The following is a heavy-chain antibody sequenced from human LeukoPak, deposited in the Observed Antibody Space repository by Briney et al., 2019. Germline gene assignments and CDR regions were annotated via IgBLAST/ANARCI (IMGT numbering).Heavy chain of an antibody. D-gene: IGHD4-17*01. V-gene: IGHV1-18*01. J-gene: IGHJ6*03. Sequence: ASVKVSCKASGYTFTIYGISWVRQAPGQGLEWMGWISAYNGNTNYAQKLQGRVTMTTDTSTSTAYMELRSLRSDDTAVYYCARSHFDYGDYGDYYYYYMDVWGKGTTVTVSS. CDR2: ISAYNGNT. CDR1: GYTFTIYG. CDR3: ARSHFDYGDYGDYYYYYMDV.